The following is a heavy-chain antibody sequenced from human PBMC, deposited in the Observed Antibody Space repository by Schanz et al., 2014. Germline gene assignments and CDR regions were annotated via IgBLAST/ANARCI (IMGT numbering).Heavy chain of an antibody. CDR1: GFTFSSYA. CDR2: ISYDGNNK. Sequence: QVQLVESGGGVVQPGRSLRLSCAASGFTFSSYAMHWVRQAPGKGLEWVALISYDGNNKYYADSVKGRFTISRDNSKNTLYQRMISLRAEDTAMFYCAREIPAGGHFDYWGQGTLVSVSS. D-gene: IGHD2-15*01. CDR3: AREIPAGGHFDY. J-gene: IGHJ4*02. V-gene: IGHV3-30*04.